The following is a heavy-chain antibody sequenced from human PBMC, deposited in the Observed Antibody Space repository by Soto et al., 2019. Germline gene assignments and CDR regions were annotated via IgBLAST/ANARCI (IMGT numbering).Heavy chain of an antibody. J-gene: IGHJ6*02. CDR1: GFTFSSYG. CDR2: ISYDGSNK. D-gene: IGHD2-15*01. CDR3: AKDVHLFGVVVAATIYYYYGMDV. Sequence: PGGSLRLSCAASGFTFSSYGMHWVRQAPGKGLEWVAVISYDGSNKYYADSVKGRFTISRDNSKNTLYLQMNSLRAEDTAVYYCAKDVHLFGVVVAATIYYYYGMDVWGQGTTVTVSS. V-gene: IGHV3-30*18.